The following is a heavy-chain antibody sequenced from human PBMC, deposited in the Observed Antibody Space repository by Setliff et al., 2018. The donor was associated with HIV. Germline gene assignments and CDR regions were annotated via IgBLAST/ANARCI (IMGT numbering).Heavy chain of an antibody. J-gene: IGHJ6*04. CDR1: GHPFSNYD. Sequence: ASVKVSCKTSGHPFSNYDIIWVRRATGQGLEWMGWMNPNSGATGYAQKFKDRLIMTRDTSISTAYMELSSLTSEDTAVYYCASGKGVRGVIIRGGLDVWGKGTTVTVSS. CDR3: ASGKGVRGVIIRGGLDV. D-gene: IGHD3-10*01. V-gene: IGHV1-8*01. CDR2: MNPNSGAT.